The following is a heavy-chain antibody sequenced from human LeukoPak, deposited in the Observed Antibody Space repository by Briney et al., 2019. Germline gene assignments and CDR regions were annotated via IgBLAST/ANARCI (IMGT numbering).Heavy chain of an antibody. Sequence: GGSLRLSCAASGFTFSNSWMHWARQAPGKGLVWVSHINTDGSAATYGDPAKGRVTVSRDNAKNTLFLQMSSLRVEDTGVYYCARGTAITAGIDYWGQGTLVTVSS. CDR3: ARGTAITAGIDY. V-gene: IGHV3-74*01. CDR1: GFTFSNSW. CDR2: INTDGSAA. D-gene: IGHD6-13*01. J-gene: IGHJ4*02.